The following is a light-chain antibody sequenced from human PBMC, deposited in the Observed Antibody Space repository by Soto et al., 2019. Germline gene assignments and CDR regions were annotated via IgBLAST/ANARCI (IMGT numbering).Light chain of an antibody. CDR1: QSVSRSY. CDR2: GAS. Sequence: EIVLTQSPGTLSLSPGDRATLSCRASQSVSRSYLGWYQQKPGQAPRLLMYGASSRATGIPDRFSGTGSGTDFTLTISRLEPEDFAVYYCQQYGSSPYAFGLGTKVDIK. J-gene: IGKJ2*01. CDR3: QQYGSSPYA. V-gene: IGKV3-20*01.